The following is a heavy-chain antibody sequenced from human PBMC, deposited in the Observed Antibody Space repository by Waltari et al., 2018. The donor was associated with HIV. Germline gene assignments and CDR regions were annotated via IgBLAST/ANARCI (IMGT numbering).Heavy chain of an antibody. D-gene: IGHD2-15*01. V-gene: IGHV3-33*01. CDR2: IWDDGTNK. CDR3: ARDRSEGGGYYDYGLDV. CDR1: GFTFSSYG. J-gene: IGHJ6*02. Sequence: QVQLVESGGGVVQPGRSLRLSCAASGFTFSSYGMHWVRQAPGKGLGWVAVIWDDGTNKSYADSVKGRFTISRDNSKNTLYLQMNSLRAEDTAVYYCARDRSEGGGYYDYGLDVWGQGTTVTVSS.